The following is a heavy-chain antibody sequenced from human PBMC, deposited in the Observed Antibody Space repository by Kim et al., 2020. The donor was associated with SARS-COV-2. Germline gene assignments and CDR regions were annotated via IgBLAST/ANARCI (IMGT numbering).Heavy chain of an antibody. CDR3: ARDLYGGQIDY. CDR1: GFTVSSNY. V-gene: IGHV3-53*01. CDR2: IYSGGST. J-gene: IGHJ4*02. D-gene: IGHD4-17*01. Sequence: GGSLRLSCAASGFTVSSNYMSWVRQAPGKGLEWVSVIYSGGSTYYADSVKGRFTISRDNSKNTLYLQMNSLRAEDTAVYYCARDLYGGQIDYWGQGTLVTVSS.